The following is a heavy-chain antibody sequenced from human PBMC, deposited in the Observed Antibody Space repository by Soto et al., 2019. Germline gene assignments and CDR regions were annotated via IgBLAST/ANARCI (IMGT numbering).Heavy chain of an antibody. CDR3: VKEFRGAFDY. Sequence: PGGSLRLSCAVSGVTVNSNFMSWVRQAPGKGLEWVSVIFSGGNADYADSVKGRFIMSRDISKNTLYLQMNSLRAEDMAVYFCVKEFRGAFDYWGQGTLVTVSS. CDR2: IFSGGNA. J-gene: IGHJ4*02. D-gene: IGHD3-10*01. V-gene: IGHV3-53*01. CDR1: GVTVNSNF.